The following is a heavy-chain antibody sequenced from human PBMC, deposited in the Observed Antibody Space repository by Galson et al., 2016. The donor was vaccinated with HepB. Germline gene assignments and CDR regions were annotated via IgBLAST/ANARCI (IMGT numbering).Heavy chain of an antibody. J-gene: IGHJ6*02. CDR3: ARRLDTQRRIAGWGWGMDV. CDR2: INQDGSGK. D-gene: IGHD6-19*01. CDR1: GFPFRSYW. V-gene: IGHV3-7*01. Sequence: SLRLSCAASGFPFRSYWMSGVRQAPGKGLEWVAKINQDGSGKYSVDSVKGRFTISRDNGRNSLYLQMSSLRVEDAGVYYCARRLDTQRRIAGWGWGMDVWGQGTTVTVS.